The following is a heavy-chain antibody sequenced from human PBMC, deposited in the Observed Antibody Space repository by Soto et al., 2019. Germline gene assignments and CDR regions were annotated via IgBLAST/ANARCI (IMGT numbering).Heavy chain of an antibody. CDR1: GGSISSYY. CDR2: IYYSGST. D-gene: IGHD7-27*01. CDR3: ARLTGELYAFDI. Sequence: SETLSLTCTVSGGSISSYYWSWIRQPPGKGLEWIGYIYYSGSTNYNPSLKSRVTISVDTSKNQFSLKLSSVTAADTAVYYCARLTGELYAFDIWGQGTMVTVSS. J-gene: IGHJ3*02. V-gene: IGHV4-59*08.